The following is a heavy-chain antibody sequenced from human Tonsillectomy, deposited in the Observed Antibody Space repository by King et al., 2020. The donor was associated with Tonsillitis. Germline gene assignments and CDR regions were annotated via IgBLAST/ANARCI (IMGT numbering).Heavy chain of an antibody. J-gene: IGHJ6*03. Sequence: QLQESGPGLVKPSQTLSLTCTVSGDSISSGSYYWTWIRQPAGKGLEWIGGIYTSGSTNYNPSLKSRVTMSVDTSTNQFSLKLSSVTAADTAVYYCATDGYYYFYMDVWGKGTTVTVSS. CDR1: GDSISSGSYY. V-gene: IGHV4-61*02. CDR3: ATDGYYYFYMDV. CDR2: IYTSGST.